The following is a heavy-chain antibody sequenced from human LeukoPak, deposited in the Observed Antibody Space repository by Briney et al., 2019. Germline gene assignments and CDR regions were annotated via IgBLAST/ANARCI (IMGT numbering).Heavy chain of an antibody. CDR2: ISGSGGST. J-gene: IGHJ4*02. D-gene: IGHD3-10*01. Sequence: GGSLRLSCAASGFTFSSYAMSWVRQAPAKGLEWVSAISGSGGSTYYADSVKGRFTISRDNSKNTLYLQMNSLRAEDTAVYYCAKSRDLWFGPFDYWGQGTLVTVSS. CDR3: AKSRDLWFGPFDY. V-gene: IGHV3-23*01. CDR1: GFTFSSYA.